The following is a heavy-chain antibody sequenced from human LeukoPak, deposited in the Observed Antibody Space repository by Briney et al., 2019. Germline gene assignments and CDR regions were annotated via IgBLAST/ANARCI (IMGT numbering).Heavy chain of an antibody. Sequence: PSETLSLTCTVSGGSISSYYWSWIRQPPGKGLEWIGYISYSGSTNYNPSLKSRVTISVDTSKNQFSLKLSSVTAADKAVYYCARVAGYSSSWYYFDYWGQGTLVTVSS. CDR1: GGSISSYY. J-gene: IGHJ4*02. CDR3: ARVAGYSSSWYYFDY. D-gene: IGHD6-13*01. CDR2: ISYSGST. V-gene: IGHV4-59*01.